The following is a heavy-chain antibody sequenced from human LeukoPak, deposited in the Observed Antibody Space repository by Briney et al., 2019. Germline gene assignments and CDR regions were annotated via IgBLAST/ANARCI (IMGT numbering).Heavy chain of an antibody. CDR1: GLTFSVYS. D-gene: IGHD3-22*01. CDR2: INSSSSGV. V-gene: IGHV3-48*01. CDR3: ASDHYFDTSGYSRSHDY. Sequence: GRSLRLSCAVFGLTFSVYSMNWVRQAPGKGLEWISYINSSSSGVYYADSVKGRFTISRDNAKNTLYLQMNSLRSEDTAVYYCASDHYFDTSGYSRSHDYWGQGTLVTVSP. J-gene: IGHJ4*02.